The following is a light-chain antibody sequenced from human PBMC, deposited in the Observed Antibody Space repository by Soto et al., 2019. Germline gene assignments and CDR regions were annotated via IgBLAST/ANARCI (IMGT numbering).Light chain of an antibody. CDR2: GAS. CDR1: QSVSSSY. Sequence: LTQSPGTLSLSPGERATLSCRASQSVSSSYLAWYQQKPGQAPRLLIYGASTRATGIPARFSGSGSGTEFTLTISSLQSEDFAVYYCQQYNNWPKTFGQGTTGDIK. V-gene: IGKV3-15*01. CDR3: QQYNNWPKT. J-gene: IGKJ1*01.